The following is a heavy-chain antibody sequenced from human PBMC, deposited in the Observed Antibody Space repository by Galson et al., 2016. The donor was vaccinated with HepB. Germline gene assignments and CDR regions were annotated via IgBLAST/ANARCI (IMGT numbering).Heavy chain of an antibody. CDR3: AKEPHFDY. Sequence: SLRLSCAASGFTFSYSWMSWVRQAPGKGLEWVGRIKSRHNGGTTDLAAPVKGRFIVSRDDSTITLYLQMNRLATEDTAVYYCAKEPHFDYWGQGTPVTVSS. CDR1: GFTFSYSW. J-gene: IGHJ4*02. CDR2: IKSRHNGGTT. V-gene: IGHV3-15*01.